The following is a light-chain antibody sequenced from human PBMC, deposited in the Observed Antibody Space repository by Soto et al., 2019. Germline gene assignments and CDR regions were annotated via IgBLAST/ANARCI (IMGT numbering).Light chain of an antibody. CDR2: GAS. J-gene: IGKJ4*01. CDR3: QQYNNWPLT. Sequence: EIVMTQSPATLSVSPGERATLSCRASQSVSDNLAWYQQKPGQAPRLLIYGASTRATGIPARFSGSGSGTEFTLTISSPQSEDFAVYYCQQYNNWPLTFGGGTKVDI. CDR1: QSVSDN. V-gene: IGKV3D-15*01.